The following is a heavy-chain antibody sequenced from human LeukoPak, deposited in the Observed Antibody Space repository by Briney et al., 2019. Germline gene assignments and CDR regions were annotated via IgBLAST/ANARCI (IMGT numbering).Heavy chain of an antibody. CDR3: AREYPRIAAAGTGPYFDY. Sequence: SETLSLTCTVSGGSVSSGGYYWSWIRQYPGKGLEWIGYIYYSGSTYYNPSLKSRVTISVDTSKNQFSLKLSSVTAADTAVYYCAREYPRIAAAGTGPYFDYWGQGTLVTVSS. V-gene: IGHV4-31*03. CDR2: IYYSGST. CDR1: GGSVSSGGYY. D-gene: IGHD6-13*01. J-gene: IGHJ4*02.